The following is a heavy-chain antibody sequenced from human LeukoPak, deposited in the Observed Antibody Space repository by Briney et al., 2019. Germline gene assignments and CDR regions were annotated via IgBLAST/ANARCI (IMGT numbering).Heavy chain of an antibody. CDR2: ISAYNGNT. CDR3: ARDIETIAVPGRNAFDI. CDR1: GYTFTSYG. J-gene: IGHJ3*02. V-gene: IGHV1-18*03. D-gene: IGHD6-19*01. Sequence: GASVKVSCKASGYTFTSYGISWVRQAPGQGLEWMGWISAYNGNTYYAPNLQGRVTMTTDTSTSTAYMELRSLRSDDMAVYYCARDIETIAVPGRNAFDIWGQGTMVTVSS.